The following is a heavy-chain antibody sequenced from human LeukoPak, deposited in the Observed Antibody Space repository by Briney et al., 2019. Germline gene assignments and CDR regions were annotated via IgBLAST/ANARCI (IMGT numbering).Heavy chain of an antibody. J-gene: IGHJ6*02. Sequence: SETLSLTCTVSGGSISSYYWSWIRQPPGKGLEWIGHIYYSGSTNYNPSLKSRVTISVDTSKNQFSLKLSSVTAADTAVYYCARDYLGSSWFYGMDVWGQGTTVTVSS. CDR1: GGSISSYY. CDR2: IYYSGST. CDR3: ARDYLGSSWFYGMDV. V-gene: IGHV4-59*01. D-gene: IGHD6-13*01.